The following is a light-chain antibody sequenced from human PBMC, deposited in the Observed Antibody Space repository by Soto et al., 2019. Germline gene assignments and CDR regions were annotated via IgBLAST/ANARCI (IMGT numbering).Light chain of an antibody. Sequence: DIPLHLSPATLSASVCDRVAXXCRASQSISSWLAWYQQKPGKAPKLLIYDASSLESGVPSRFSGSGSGTEFTLTISSLQPDDFATYFCQAYNSASWAFGQGTKVDIK. CDR2: DAS. V-gene: IGKV1-5*01. CDR3: QAYNSASWA. CDR1: QSISSW. J-gene: IGKJ1*01.